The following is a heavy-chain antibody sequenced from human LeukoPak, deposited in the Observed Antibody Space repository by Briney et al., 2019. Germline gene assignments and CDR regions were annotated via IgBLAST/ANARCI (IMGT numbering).Heavy chain of an antibody. Sequence: PSETLSLTCAVYGGSFSGYYWSWIRQPPGKGLEWIGEINHSGSTNYNPSLKSRVTISVDTSKNQFSLKLSSVTAADTAVYYCAREIRSSSWYSAKNDAFDIWGQGTMVTVSS. D-gene: IGHD6-13*01. V-gene: IGHV4-34*01. CDR1: GGSFSGYY. CDR3: AREIRSSSWYSAKNDAFDI. J-gene: IGHJ3*02. CDR2: INHSGST.